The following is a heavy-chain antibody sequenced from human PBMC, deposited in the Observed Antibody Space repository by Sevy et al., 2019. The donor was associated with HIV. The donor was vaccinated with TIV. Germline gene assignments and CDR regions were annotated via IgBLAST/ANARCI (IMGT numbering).Heavy chain of an antibody. CDR1: GLTFSSYA. CDR3: AKEGGGAGWGSYYFDY. D-gene: IGHD3-16*01. CDR2: IGISGGST. V-gene: IGHV3-23*01. Sequence: GGSLRPSCVASGLTFSSYAMNWVRQAPGKGLEWVSVIGISGGSTHYADSVKGRFTISRDNSKNTLYLQMNSLRAEDTALYYCAKEGGGAGWGSYYFDYWGQGTLVTVSS. J-gene: IGHJ4*02.